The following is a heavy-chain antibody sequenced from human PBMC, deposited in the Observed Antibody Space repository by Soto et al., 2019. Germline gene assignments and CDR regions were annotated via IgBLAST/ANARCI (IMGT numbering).Heavy chain of an antibody. CDR1: GSSISSGGYS. CDR2: IYHSGST. CDR3: AAGGGLPRYY. Sequence: QLQLQESGSGLVKPSQTLSLTCAVSGSSISSGGYSWSWIRQPPGKGLEWIGYIYHSGSTYYNPSLKSRVTISVDRSKNQFSLKLSSVTAADTALYCCAAGGGLPRYYWGQGTLVTVSS. D-gene: IGHD5-12*01. V-gene: IGHV4-30-2*01. J-gene: IGHJ4*02.